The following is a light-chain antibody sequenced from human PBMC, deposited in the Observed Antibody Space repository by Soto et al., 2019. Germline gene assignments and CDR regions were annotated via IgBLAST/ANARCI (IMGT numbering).Light chain of an antibody. Sequence: QSALTQAPSASGTPGQRVTISCSGSSSNIGSNTVSWYQQVPGTAPKLLIYSNDQRPSGVPDRFSGSKSGTSASLAIGGLQSEDEADYYCAAWDGSLNGWVFGGGTKPTVL. CDR3: AAWDGSLNGWV. V-gene: IGLV1-44*01. CDR2: SND. CDR1: SSNIGSNT. J-gene: IGLJ2*01.